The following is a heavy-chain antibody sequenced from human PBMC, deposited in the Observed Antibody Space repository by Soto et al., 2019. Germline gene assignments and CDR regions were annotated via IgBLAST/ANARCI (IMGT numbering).Heavy chain of an antibody. V-gene: IGHV5-10-1*01. D-gene: IGHD6-13*01. CDR3: ARLTTAAAGTLYYYGMDV. CDR2: IDPSDSYT. CDR1: GYSFTSYW. J-gene: IGHJ6*02. Sequence: PGESLKISCKGSGYSFTSYWISWVRQMPGKGLEWMGRIDPSDSYTNYSPSFQGHVTISADKSISTAYLQWSSLKASDTAMCYCARLTTAAAGTLYYYGMDVWGQGTTVTVSS.